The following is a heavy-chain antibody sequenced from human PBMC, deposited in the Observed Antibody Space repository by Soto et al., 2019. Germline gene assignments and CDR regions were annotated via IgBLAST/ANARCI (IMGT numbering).Heavy chain of an antibody. Sequence: PGGSLRLSCAASGFTVSSNYMSWVRQAPGKGLEWVSVIYSGGSTYYAGSVKGRFTISRDNSKNTLYLQMNSLRAEDTAVYYCARARGYSYGLVYWGQGTLVTVSS. D-gene: IGHD5-18*01. V-gene: IGHV3-53*01. J-gene: IGHJ4*02. CDR3: ARARGYSYGLVY. CDR2: IYSGGST. CDR1: GFTVSSNY.